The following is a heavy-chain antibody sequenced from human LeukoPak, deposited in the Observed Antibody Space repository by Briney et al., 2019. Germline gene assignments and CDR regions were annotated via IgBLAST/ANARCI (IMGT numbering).Heavy chain of an antibody. J-gene: IGHJ4*02. Sequence: GASVKVSCKAPGYTFTGYYMHWVRQAPGQGLEWMGWINPNSGGTNYAQRFQGRVTMTRDTSSSTAYMELSRLRSDDTAMFYCASTTGLDDWGQGTLVTVSS. V-gene: IGHV1-2*02. CDR3: ASTTGLDD. CDR1: GYTFTGYY. D-gene: IGHD1-1*01. CDR2: INPNSGGT.